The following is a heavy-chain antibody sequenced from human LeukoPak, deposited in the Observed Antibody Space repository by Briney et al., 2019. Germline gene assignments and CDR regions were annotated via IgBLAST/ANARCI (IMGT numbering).Heavy chain of an antibody. CDR3: AKPTAAGHYYYYYGMDV. J-gene: IGHJ6*02. CDR1: GFTFSSYA. CDR2: ISGSGGST. Sequence: PGASLRLSCAASGFTFSSYAMRWVRQAPGQGLEWISAISGSGGSTYYADSVKGRFTISRDNSKNTLYLQMNSLRAEDTAVYYCAKPTAAGHYYYYYGMDVWGQGTTVTVSS. V-gene: IGHV3-23*01. D-gene: IGHD6-13*01.